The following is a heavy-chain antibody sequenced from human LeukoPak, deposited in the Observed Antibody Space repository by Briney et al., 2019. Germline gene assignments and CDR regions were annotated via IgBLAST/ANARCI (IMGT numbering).Heavy chain of an antibody. V-gene: IGHV3-74*01. CDR1: GFTFSNFW. CDR2: ITSDGSST. J-gene: IGHJ4*02. CDR3: ARAGRWLQN. D-gene: IGHD5-24*01. Sequence: GGSLRLSCAASGFTFSNFWMHWVRQAPGEGLMWVSRITSDGSSTNYADSVKGRFTISRDNAKNTLYLQMNSLRAEDTAAYYCARAGRWLQNWGQGTLVTVSS.